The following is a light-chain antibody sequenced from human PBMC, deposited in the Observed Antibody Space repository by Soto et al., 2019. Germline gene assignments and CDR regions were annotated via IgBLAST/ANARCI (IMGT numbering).Light chain of an antibody. CDR2: DAS. J-gene: IGKJ1*01. V-gene: IGKV1-5*01. CDR3: QQYNSYWGT. CDR1: QSISSW. Sequence: IHMTQSPSTLSASVGHRVTITCRASQSISSWLAWYQQKQGKAPKLLIYDASSLESGVPSRFSGSGSGTEFTLTISSLQTDDFATYYCQQYNSYWGTFGQGTKVDIK.